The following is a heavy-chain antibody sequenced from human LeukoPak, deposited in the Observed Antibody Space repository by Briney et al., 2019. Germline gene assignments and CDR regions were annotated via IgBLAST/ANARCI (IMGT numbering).Heavy chain of an antibody. CDR2: FDPEDGET. CDR1: GYTLSELS. CDR3: ATVPNEQGYSSDY. J-gene: IGHJ4*02. V-gene: IGHV1-24*01. D-gene: IGHD5-18*01. Sequence: ASVKVSCKVSGYTLSELSMHWVRQAPGKGPGWVGGFDPEDGETIYAHKFQGRVTLFEDTSADTAYMELNSLRSEDTAVYYCATVPNEQGYSSDYWGRGNVVTVSA.